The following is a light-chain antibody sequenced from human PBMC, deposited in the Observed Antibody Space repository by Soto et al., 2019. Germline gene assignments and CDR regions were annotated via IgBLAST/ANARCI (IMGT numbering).Light chain of an antibody. V-gene: IGKV3-15*01. Sequence: EIVMTQSPATLSVSPGERATLSCRASQSVGSHLAWYQQKPGQSPRLLIYGASTRATGIPARFSGSGSGTEFTLTISRLQSEDFAVYYCQQYNNWPPYTFGQGTKLDIK. CDR1: QSVGSH. CDR2: GAS. CDR3: QQYNNWPPYT. J-gene: IGKJ2*01.